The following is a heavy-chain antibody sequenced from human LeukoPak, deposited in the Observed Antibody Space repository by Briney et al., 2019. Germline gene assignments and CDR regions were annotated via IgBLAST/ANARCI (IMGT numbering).Heavy chain of an antibody. D-gene: IGHD2-2*03. J-gene: IGHJ4*02. Sequence: GGSLRLSCVASGFTFSNYAMSWVRQAPGKGLEWIAALNGGRTFFQDSVRGRFTISGDNSKNTLYLQLNSLRGDDTAVYYSVKEVTGYGYFDYWGRGTLVTVSS. CDR3: VKEVTGYGYFDY. V-gene: IGHV3-23*01. CDR1: GFTFSNYA. CDR2: LNGGRT.